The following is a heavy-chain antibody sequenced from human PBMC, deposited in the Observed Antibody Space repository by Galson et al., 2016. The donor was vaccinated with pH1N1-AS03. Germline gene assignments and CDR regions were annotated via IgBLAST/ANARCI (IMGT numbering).Heavy chain of an antibody. D-gene: IGHD3-10*01. CDR2: ISSGGNAI. CDR3: ARASYFGSGSRAFDY. V-gene: IGHV3-21*06. J-gene: IGHJ4*02. CDR1: GIIFSSSS. Sequence: SLRLSCAVSGIIFSSSSMNWVRQAPGKGLEWVASISSGGNAIYYADKLKGRFAVSRDNANNLLFWQMNSLRAEDTAVYYCARASYFGSGSRAFDYWGQGTLVTVSS.